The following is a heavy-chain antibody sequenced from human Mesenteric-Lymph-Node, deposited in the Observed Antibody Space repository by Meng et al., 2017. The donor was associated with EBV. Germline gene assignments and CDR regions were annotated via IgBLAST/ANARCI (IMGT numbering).Heavy chain of an antibody. CDR2: INYRGNT. Sequence: QSPLHASGSGLLKPSGTRSCTCAVYGGSLSNSYGGWIRKPPGKGLEWIGEINYRGNTNYNPSLKSRVTVSVDTSKNQVSLKLNSVTAADTAIYYCAGAGYWRFDAWGRGTLVTVSS. V-gene: IGHV4-34*01. J-gene: IGHJ5*02. CDR1: GGSLSNSY. CDR3: AGAGYWRFDA. D-gene: IGHD6-13*01.